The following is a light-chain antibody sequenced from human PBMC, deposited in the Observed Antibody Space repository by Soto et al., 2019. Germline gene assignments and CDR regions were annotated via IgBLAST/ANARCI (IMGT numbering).Light chain of an antibody. V-gene: IGLV1-40*01. CDR2: GNS. Sequence: QSVLPQPPSVSGAPGQRVTISCTGSSSNIGAGYDVHWYQQLPGTAPKLLIYGNSNRPSGVPDRFSGSKSGTSASLAITGLQAEDEAEYYCQSYDRRLIVRYVFGTWTKVTLL. CDR1: SSNIGAGYD. J-gene: IGLJ1*01. CDR3: QSYDRRLIVRYV.